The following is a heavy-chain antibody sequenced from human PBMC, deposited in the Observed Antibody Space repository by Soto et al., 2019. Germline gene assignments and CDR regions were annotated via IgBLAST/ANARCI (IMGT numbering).Heavy chain of an antibody. CDR3: AKGGGGDHGY. J-gene: IGHJ4*02. D-gene: IGHD2-21*02. V-gene: IGHV3-23*04. Sequence: EVQLVESEGGLVQPGGSLRLSCEASGFIFTTSDMSWVRQAPGKGLEWISSITITGDTTHYADSVKGRFTISRDNSRKTGDWQLKSRRGDDTAVYDCAKGGGGDHGYWGQGTLVAVSS. CDR2: ITITGDTT. CDR1: GFIFTTSD.